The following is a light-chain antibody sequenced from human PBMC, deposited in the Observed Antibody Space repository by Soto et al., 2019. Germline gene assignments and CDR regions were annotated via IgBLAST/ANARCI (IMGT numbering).Light chain of an antibody. V-gene: IGKV3-20*01. CDR2: STS. Sequence: EVVLTQSPGTLSLSPGERATLSCRASQSVSSTYLAWYQQKPGQAPRLLIYSTSSRATGIPDRFSGSGSGTDFTLTISRLEPEDFAVYYCQQYGRSPNTFGHGTKLEI. CDR1: QSVSSTY. CDR3: QQYGRSPNT. J-gene: IGKJ2*01.